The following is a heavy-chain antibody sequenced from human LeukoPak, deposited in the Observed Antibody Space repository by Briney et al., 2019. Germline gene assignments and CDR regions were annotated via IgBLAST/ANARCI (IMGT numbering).Heavy chain of an antibody. Sequence: ASVKVSCKASGYTFTNYDINWVRQATGQGLEWMGWMNPNSGNTGYAQKFQGRVTMTRNTSISTAYMELSSLRSEDTAVYYCAIHPRYCSGGSCYSGGDYWGQGTLVTVSS. CDR2: MNPNSGNT. CDR1: GYTFTNYD. V-gene: IGHV1-8*01. CDR3: AIHPRYCSGGSCYSGGDY. D-gene: IGHD2-15*01. J-gene: IGHJ4*02.